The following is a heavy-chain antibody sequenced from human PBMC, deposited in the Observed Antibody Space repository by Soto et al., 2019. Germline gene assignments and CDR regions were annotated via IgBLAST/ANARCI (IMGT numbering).Heavy chain of an antibody. D-gene: IGHD6-13*01. Sequence: GGSLRLSCAASGFTFSSYAMHWVRQAPGKGLEWVAVISYDGSNKYYADSVKGRFTISRDNSKNTLYLQMNSLRAEDTAVYYSARSSSGIAAADQEAYYYYGMDVWGQGTTVTVPS. J-gene: IGHJ6*02. CDR2: ISYDGSNK. CDR1: GFTFSSYA. V-gene: IGHV3-30-3*01. CDR3: ARSSSGIAAADQEAYYYYGMDV.